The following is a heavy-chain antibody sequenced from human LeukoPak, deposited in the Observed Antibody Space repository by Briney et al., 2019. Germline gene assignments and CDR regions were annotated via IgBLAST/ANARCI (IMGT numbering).Heavy chain of an antibody. CDR2: IYYSGST. CDR1: GGSISSGDYY. CDR3: ARLASYGSFPRYYFDY. V-gene: IGHV4-30-4*01. D-gene: IGHD5-18*01. J-gene: IGHJ4*02. Sequence: PSQTLSLTCTVSGGSISSGDYYWSWIRQPPGKGLEWIGYIYYSGSTYYNLSLKSRVTISVDTSKNQFSLKLSSVTAADTAVYYCARLASYGSFPRYYFDYWGQGTLVTVSS.